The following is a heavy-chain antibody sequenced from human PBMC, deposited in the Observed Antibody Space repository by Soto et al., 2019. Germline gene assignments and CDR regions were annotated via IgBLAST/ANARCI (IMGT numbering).Heavy chain of an antibody. CDR1: GYSFTSYW. CDR3: ARHLGGVQKQYYYYYYGMDV. J-gene: IGHJ6*02. D-gene: IGHD3-16*01. CDR2: IYPGDSDT. Sequence: GESLKISCKGSGYSFTSYWIGWVRQMPGKGLEWMGIIYPGDSDTRYSPSFQGQVTISADKSISTAYLQWSSLKASDTAMYYCARHLGGVQKQYYYYYYGMDVWGQGTTVTVSS. V-gene: IGHV5-51*01.